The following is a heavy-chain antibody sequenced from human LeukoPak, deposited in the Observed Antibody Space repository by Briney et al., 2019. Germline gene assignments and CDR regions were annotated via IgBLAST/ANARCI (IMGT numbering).Heavy chain of an antibody. CDR3: ARGGGNGGGWVGHYYYMDV. CDR2: IYTSGTT. CDR1: GGSFSTYY. V-gene: IGHV4-4*07. D-gene: IGHD4-23*01. Sequence: SETLSLTCTVSGGSFSTYYWSWIRQPAGKGLEWIGHIYTSGTTNYNPSLKSRLTMSVDTSKNQFSLKLTSVTAADTAVYYCARGGGNGGGWVGHYYYMDVWDKGTTVTVSS. J-gene: IGHJ6*03.